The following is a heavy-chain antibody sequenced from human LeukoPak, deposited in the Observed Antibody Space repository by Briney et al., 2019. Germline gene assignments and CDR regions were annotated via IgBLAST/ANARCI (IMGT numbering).Heavy chain of an antibody. CDR1: GGSISSYY. J-gene: IGHJ4*02. CDR2: IYYSGST. V-gene: IGHV4-59*01. CDR3: ARGGVDYYDSSGYRGLQWYYFDY. Sequence: SETLSLTCTVSGGSISSYYWSWIRQPPGKGLEWIGYIYYSGSTNYNPSLKSRVTISVDTSKNQFSLKLSSVTAADTAVYYCARGGVDYYDSSGYRGLQWYYFDYWGQGTLVTVSS. D-gene: IGHD3-22*01.